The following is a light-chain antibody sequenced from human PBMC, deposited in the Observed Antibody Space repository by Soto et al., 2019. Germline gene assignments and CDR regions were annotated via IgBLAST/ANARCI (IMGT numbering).Light chain of an antibody. CDR1: SSDVGGYNY. J-gene: IGLJ1*01. CDR3: SSYRSSSTPCV. V-gene: IGLV2-14*01. Sequence: QSALTQPVSVSGSPGQSITISCTGTSSDVGGYNYVSWYQKYPGKAPKLMIFEVSRRASAVPPRFSGSKSGNTASLTISGLQAEDEADYYCSSYRSSSTPCVFGSGTKVTV. CDR2: EVS.